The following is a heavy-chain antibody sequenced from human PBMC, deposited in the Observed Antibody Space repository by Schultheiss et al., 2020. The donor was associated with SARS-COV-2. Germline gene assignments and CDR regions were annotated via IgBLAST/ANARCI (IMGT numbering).Heavy chain of an antibody. J-gene: IGHJ6*02. V-gene: IGHV6-1*01. CDR1: GDSVSSNSAA. D-gene: IGHD2-2*02. CDR2: TYYRSKWSS. CDR3: VRMRGGAYCSSTSCYKVGMDV. Sequence: SQTLSLTCAISGDSVSSNSAAWNWIRQSPSRGLEWLRRTYYRSKWSSDYAVSVKSPITINADTSKNQFSLQLNSVTPEDTAVYYCVRMRGGAYCSSTSCYKVGMDVWGQGTTVTVSS.